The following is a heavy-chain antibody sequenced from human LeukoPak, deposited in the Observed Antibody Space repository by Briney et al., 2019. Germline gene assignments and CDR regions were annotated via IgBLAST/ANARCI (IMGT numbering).Heavy chain of an antibody. Sequence: PGGSLRLSCAASGFTFSSYGMHWVRQAPGKGLEWVAFIRYDGSNKYYPDSVKGRFTISRDNSKNTLYLQMNSLRAEDTAVYYCAKERVPHYSNFCFDYWGQGTLVTVSS. CDR3: AKERVPHYSNFCFDY. CDR1: GFTFSSYG. CDR2: IRYDGSNK. D-gene: IGHD4-11*01. V-gene: IGHV3-30*02. J-gene: IGHJ4*02.